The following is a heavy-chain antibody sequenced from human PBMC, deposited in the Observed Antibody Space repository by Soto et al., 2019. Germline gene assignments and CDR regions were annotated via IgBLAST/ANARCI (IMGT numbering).Heavy chain of an antibody. CDR2: ISAYNGNT. V-gene: IGHV1-18*01. J-gene: IGHJ5*02. CDR1: GYTFTSYG. Sequence: ASVKVSCKASGYTFTSYGISWVRQAPGQGLEWMGWISAYNGNTNYAQKLQGRVTMTTDTSTSTAYMELRNLRSDDTAVYYCARVITSLDYYHSSGYSFWFDPWGQGTLVTVSS. CDR3: ARVITSLDYYHSSGYSFWFDP. D-gene: IGHD3-22*01.